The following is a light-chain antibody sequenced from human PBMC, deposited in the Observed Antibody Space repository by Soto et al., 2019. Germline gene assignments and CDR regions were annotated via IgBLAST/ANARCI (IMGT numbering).Light chain of an antibody. Sequence: DIQMTQSPSSLSASEGDRVTITCRASQSISTYLNWYQQKPGKAPKLLIYAASSLQSGVPSRFSGSGSGTDFTLTISSMQPEDFATYHCQQSFTTPWTFGQGTKLEIK. CDR2: AAS. V-gene: IGKV1-39*01. CDR1: QSISTY. J-gene: IGKJ1*01. CDR3: QQSFTTPWT.